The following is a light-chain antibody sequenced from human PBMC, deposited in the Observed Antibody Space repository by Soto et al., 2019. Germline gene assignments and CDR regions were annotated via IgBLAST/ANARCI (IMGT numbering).Light chain of an antibody. J-gene: IGKJ5*01. Sequence: DIQMIQTPSSLSASVGDRVTITCRASRIIDTYVDWYQQKPGKAPDLLIYLASTLQVGVPSRFSGSGSGTDFTLTISGLQPEDFATYYCKHSYNTPITFGQGTRLEIK. CDR3: KHSYNTPIT. CDR2: LAS. V-gene: IGKV1-39*01. CDR1: RIIDTY.